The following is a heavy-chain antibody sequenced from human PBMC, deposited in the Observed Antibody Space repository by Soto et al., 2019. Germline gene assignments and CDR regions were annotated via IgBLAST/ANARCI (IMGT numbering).Heavy chain of an antibody. CDR2: IIPIFGTA. CDR1: GGTFSSYA. Sequence: GAXVKVSCKASGGTFSSYAISWVRQAPGQGLEWMGGIIPIFGTANYAQKFQGRVTITADESTSTAYMELSSLRSEDTAVYYCASGDVTGTHPYYYYYYGMDVWGHGTTVTVSS. J-gene: IGHJ6*02. D-gene: IGHD1-7*01. CDR3: ASGDVTGTHPYYYYYYGMDV. V-gene: IGHV1-69*13.